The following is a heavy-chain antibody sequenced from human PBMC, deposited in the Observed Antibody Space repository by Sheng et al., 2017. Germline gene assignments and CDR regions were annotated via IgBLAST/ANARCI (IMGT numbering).Heavy chain of an antibody. D-gene: IGHD2-2*01. V-gene: IGHV4-39*01. CDR1: GGSISTSSYY. J-gene: IGHJ6*03. Sequence: QLQLQESGPGLVKPSETLSLTCTVSGGSISTSSYYWGWIRQPPGKDLEWIGNIYYSGSTYYNPSLKSRVTISVDTSKNQFSLKLSSVTATDTAVYYCARHNRGCSSTSCYNYYMDVWGKRGPRSPSP. CDR2: IYYSGST. CDR3: ARHNRGCSSTSCYNYYMDV.